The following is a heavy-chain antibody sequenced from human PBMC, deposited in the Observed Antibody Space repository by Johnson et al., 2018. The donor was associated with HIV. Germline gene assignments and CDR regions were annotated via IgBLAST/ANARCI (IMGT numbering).Heavy chain of an antibody. CDR1: GFTVNSNY. D-gene: IGHD3-3*01. CDR3: ATYNFWSSYAFDI. CDR2: IYSGGST. J-gene: IGHJ3*02. V-gene: IGHV3-66*01. Sequence: VQLVESGGGLVQPGGSLRLSCAASGFTVNSNYMSWVRQAPGKGLEWVSVIYSGGSTYYADSVQGRFTISRDNSKRKLYLQMDRLTAEDTAVYYCATYNFWSSYAFDIWGQGTTVTVSS.